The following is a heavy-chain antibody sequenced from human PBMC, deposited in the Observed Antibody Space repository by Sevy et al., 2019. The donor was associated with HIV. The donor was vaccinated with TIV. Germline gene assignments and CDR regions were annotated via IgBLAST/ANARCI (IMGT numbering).Heavy chain of an antibody. CDR1: GYSISSGYY. CDR2: IYHSGSP. V-gene: IGHV4-38-2*02. J-gene: IGHJ4*02. CDR3: AREVATGPGY. D-gene: IGHD5-12*01. Sequence: SETLSLTCAVSGYSISSGYYWGWIRQPPGKGLEWIGSIYHSGSPYYNPSLKSRVTISVDTSKNQFSLKRSSVTAADTAVYYCAREVATGPGYWGQGTLVTVSS.